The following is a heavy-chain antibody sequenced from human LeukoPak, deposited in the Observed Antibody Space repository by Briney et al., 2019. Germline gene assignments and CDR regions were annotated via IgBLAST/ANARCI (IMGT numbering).Heavy chain of an antibody. V-gene: IGHV3-30-3*01. Sequence: GGSLRLSCAASGFTFSNYGMHWVRQAPGMGLEWVAVISYDGSNKYYADSVKGRFTISRDNSKNTLYLQMNSLRSDDTAMYYCARAPWELQAFDIWGQGTMVTVSS. D-gene: IGHD1-26*01. CDR2: ISYDGSNK. CDR3: ARAPWELQAFDI. CDR1: GFTFSNYG. J-gene: IGHJ3*02.